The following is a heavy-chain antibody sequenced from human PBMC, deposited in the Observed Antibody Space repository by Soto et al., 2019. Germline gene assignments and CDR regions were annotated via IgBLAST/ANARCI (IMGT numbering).Heavy chain of an antibody. CDR3: SRGGWSMDV. CDR1: GGSISNHY. V-gene: IGHV4-59*11. Sequence: SETLSLTCTVSGGSISNHYWSWIRQPPGKGLEWIGYIYYSGSTNYNSSLKSRVTISVDTSKNQFSLKLSSVTAADTAVYYCSRGGWSMDVWGQGTTVNVS. CDR2: IYYSGST. D-gene: IGHD2-15*01. J-gene: IGHJ6*02.